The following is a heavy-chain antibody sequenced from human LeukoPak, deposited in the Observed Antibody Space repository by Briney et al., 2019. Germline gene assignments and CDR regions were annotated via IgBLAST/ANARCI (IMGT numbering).Heavy chain of an antibody. V-gene: IGHV4-34*01. D-gene: IGHD5-18*01. CDR3: ARGGYSYGDFDY. J-gene: IGHJ4*02. Sequence: PSETLSLTCAVYGGSFSGYYWSWIRQPPGKGLEWIGEINHSGSTNYNPSLKCRVTISVDTSKNQFSLKLSSVTAADTAVYYCARGGYSYGDFDYWGQGTLVTVSS. CDR1: GGSFSGYY. CDR2: INHSGST.